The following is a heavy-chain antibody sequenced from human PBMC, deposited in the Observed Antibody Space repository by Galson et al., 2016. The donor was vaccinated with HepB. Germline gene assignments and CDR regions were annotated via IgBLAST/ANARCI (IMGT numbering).Heavy chain of an antibody. V-gene: IGHV4-39*07. J-gene: IGHJ4*02. D-gene: IGHD1-1*01. CDR3: AIAEVESGPFNFDY. Sequence: SETLSLTCTVSGGSISSNDYYWGLIRQPPGKGLVWLVSIHYTGRTYHNPSLQSRVTISVDTSKSQFSLRLSSVTAADTAVYYCAIAEVESGPFNFDYWGQGTLVTVSS. CDR1: GGSISSNDYY. CDR2: IHYTGRT.